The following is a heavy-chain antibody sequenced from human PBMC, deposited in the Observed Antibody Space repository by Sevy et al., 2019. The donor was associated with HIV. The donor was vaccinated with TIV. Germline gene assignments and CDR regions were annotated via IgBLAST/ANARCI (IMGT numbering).Heavy chain of an antibody. J-gene: IGHJ6*02. CDR3: ARDCSSTTCLWGLDV. CDR1: GFTFSNYW. CDR2: IKRDGSER. D-gene: IGHD2-2*01. V-gene: IGHV3-7*01. Sequence: GGSLSLSCAASGFTFSNYWMTWVRQAPGKGLEWVVNIKRDGSERYYVASVKGRFTISRDNAKNSLYLQMNSLRADDTAVYYCARDCSSTTCLWGLDVWGQGTTVTVSS.